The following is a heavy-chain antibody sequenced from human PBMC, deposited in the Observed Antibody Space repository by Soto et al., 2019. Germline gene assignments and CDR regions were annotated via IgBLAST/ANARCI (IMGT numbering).Heavy chain of an antibody. CDR3: AKDRENRGYDFPHPHYYYYYGMDV. V-gene: IGHV3-30*18. J-gene: IGHJ6*02. Sequence: GGSLILSCAASGFTFSSYGMHWVRQAPGKGLEWVAVISYDGSNKYYADSVKGRFTISRDNSKNTLYLQMNSLRAEDTAVYYCAKDRENRGYDFPHPHYYYYYGMDVWGQGNTVTV. D-gene: IGHD5-12*01. CDR2: ISYDGSNK. CDR1: GFTFSSYG.